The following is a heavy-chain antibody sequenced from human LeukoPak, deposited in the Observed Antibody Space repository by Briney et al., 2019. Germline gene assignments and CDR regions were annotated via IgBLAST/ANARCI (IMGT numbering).Heavy chain of an antibody. CDR1: GFSFTNYA. D-gene: IGHD2-2*01. J-gene: IGHJ4*02. Sequence: GGSLRLSCAASGFSFTNYAMNWVRQPPGKGLEWVSSLSGGGTTYYADSVKGRFTISRDISNNTLYLQMNSLRAEDTAVYYCAKQGVPAAQYYFDYWGQGTLVTVSS. CDR3: AKQGVPAAQYYFDY. V-gene: IGHV3-23*01. CDR2: LSGGGTT.